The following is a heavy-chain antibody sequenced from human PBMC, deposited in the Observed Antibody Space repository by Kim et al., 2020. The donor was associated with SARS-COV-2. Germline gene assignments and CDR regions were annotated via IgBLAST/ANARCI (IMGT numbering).Heavy chain of an antibody. D-gene: IGHD3-9*01. J-gene: IGHJ6*02. CDR1: GGTFSSYT. CDR3: ARAGYDILTGSNYYYYGMDV. V-gene: IGHV1-69*02. Sequence: SVKVSCKASGGTFSSYTISWVRQAPGQGLEWMGRIIPILGIANYAQKFQGRVTITADKSTSTAYMELSSLRSEDTAVYYCARAGYDILTGSNYYYYGMDVCGQGTTVTVSS. CDR2: IIPILGIA.